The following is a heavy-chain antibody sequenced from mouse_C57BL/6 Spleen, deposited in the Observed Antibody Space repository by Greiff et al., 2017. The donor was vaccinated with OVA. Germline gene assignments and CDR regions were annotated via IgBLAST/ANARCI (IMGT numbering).Heavy chain of an antibody. J-gene: IGHJ2*01. CDR3: ARSNYYGSSLDD. V-gene: IGHV1-82*01. D-gene: IGHD1-1*01. Sequence: QVQLQQSGPELVKPGASVKISCKASGYAFSSSWMNWVKQRPGKGLEWIGRIYPGDGDTNYNGKFKGKATLTADKSSSTAYMQLSSLKSEVSAVYCCARSNYYGSSLDDWGQGTTLTVSS. CDR2: IYPGDGDT. CDR1: GYAFSSSW.